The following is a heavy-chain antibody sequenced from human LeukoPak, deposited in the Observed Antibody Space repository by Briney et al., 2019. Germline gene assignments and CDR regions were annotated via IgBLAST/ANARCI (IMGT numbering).Heavy chain of an antibody. V-gene: IGHV4-59*01. J-gene: IGHJ4*02. CDR1: GGSISSYY. Sequence: SETLSLTCTVSGGSISSYYGSWIRQPPGKGLEWIGYIYYSGSTNYNPSLKSRVTISVDTSKNQFSLKLSSVTAADTAVYYCARVRGSSWSSFDYWGQGTLVTVSS. CDR3: ARVRGSSWSSFDY. CDR2: IYYSGST. D-gene: IGHD6-13*01.